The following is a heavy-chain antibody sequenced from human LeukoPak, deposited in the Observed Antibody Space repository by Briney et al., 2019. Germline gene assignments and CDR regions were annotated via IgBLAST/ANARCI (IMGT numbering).Heavy chain of an antibody. CDR3: ARESPASDGSGSYYFYYYYGMDV. D-gene: IGHD3-10*01. Sequence: ASVKVSCKASGYTFTGYYMHWVRQAPGQGLEWMGWINPNSGGTNYAQKFQGRVTMTRDTSISTAYMELSRLRSDVTAVYYCARESPASDGSGSYYFYYYYGMDVWGQGTTVTVSS. CDR1: GYTFTGYY. J-gene: IGHJ6*02. CDR2: INPNSGGT. V-gene: IGHV1-2*02.